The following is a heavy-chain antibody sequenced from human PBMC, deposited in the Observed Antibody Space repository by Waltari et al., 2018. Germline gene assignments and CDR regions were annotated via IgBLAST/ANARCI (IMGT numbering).Heavy chain of an antibody. V-gene: IGHV4-59*01. CDR3: ARGKYDFCSGYFPDS. J-gene: IGHJ4*02. CDR2: MFYSGTT. CDR1: GGSISSDY. Sequence: QVKLQESGPGLVKPSETLSLSCSVSGGSISSDYWSWFRQAPGKGLEWLASMFYSGTTIYNPSLNNRVTIWGDSSKNLLSLKVTSVSAADTAVYFCARGKYDFCSGYFPDSWGQGTLVTVSS. D-gene: IGHD3-3*01.